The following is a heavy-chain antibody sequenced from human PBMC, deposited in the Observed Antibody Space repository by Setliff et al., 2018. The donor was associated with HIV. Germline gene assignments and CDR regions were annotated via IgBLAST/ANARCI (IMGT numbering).Heavy chain of an antibody. D-gene: IGHD3-22*01. CDR2: IHHSGGT. V-gene: IGHV4-59*11. CDR3: ARDHKYYYDSSGLDY. J-gene: IGHJ4*02. Sequence: SETLSLTCTVSYGSISGHYWTWIRQPPGKGLEWIGYIHHSGGTQYNPTLMSRLTMSVDSSKNQFSPRLSSVTAADTAVYYCARDHKYYYDSSGLDYWGQGTLVTVSS. CDR1: YGSISGHY.